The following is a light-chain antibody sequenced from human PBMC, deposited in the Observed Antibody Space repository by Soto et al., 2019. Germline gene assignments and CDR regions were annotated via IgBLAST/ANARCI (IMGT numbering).Light chain of an antibody. CDR2: GAS. CDR1: QSVSSS. V-gene: IGKV3-15*01. Sequence: EIVMTQSPATLSVSPGERATLSCRASQSVSSSLAWYQKKPGQAPRLLIYGASTRAPGIPDRFSGSGSGTEFTLTISSLQSEDFAVYYWQQYNNWWTFGQGTRVEIK. CDR3: QQYNNWWT. J-gene: IGKJ1*01.